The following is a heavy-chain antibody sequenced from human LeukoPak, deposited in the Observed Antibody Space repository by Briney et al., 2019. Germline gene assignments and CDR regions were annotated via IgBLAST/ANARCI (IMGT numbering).Heavy chain of an antibody. CDR2: INHSGST. CDR3: ARGRRYQLPLGFDP. Sequence: PSETLSLTCAVYGGSFSGYYWSWIRQPPGKGLEWIGEINHSGSTNYNPSLKSRVTTSVDTSKNQFSLKLSSVTAADTAVYYCARGRRYQLPLGFDPWGQGTLVTVSS. V-gene: IGHV4-34*01. D-gene: IGHD2-2*01. J-gene: IGHJ5*02. CDR1: GGSFSGYY.